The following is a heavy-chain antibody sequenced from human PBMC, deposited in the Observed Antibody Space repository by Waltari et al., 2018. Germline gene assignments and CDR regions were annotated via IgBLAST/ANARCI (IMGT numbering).Heavy chain of an antibody. CDR1: GASISSSNW. D-gene: IGHD6-13*01. Sequence: QVQLQESGPGLVKPSGTLSLTCAVSGASISSSNWWSWVRQPPGKGLEWIGEIYHTWSPNSNPSLKSRCTISVYKSKNEFALKLSSVTAADTAVYYCARGVPIAAGHRDYWGQGILVTVSS. CDR2: IYHTWSP. CDR3: ARGVPIAAGHRDY. J-gene: IGHJ4*02. V-gene: IGHV4-4*02.